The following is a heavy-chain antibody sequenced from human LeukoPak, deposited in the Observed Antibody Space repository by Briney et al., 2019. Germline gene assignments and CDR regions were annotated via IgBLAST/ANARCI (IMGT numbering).Heavy chain of an antibody. J-gene: IGHJ4*02. CDR1: GYTFTSYG. V-gene: IGHV1-18*04. D-gene: IGHD3-10*01. Sequence: GASVKVSCKASGYTFTSYGISWVRQAPGQGLEWMGWISAYNGNTNYAQKLQGRVTMTTDTSTSTAYMELRSLRSDDAAVYYCARGNSWFGELYFDYWGRGTLVTVSS. CDR3: ARGNSWFGELYFDY. CDR2: ISAYNGNT.